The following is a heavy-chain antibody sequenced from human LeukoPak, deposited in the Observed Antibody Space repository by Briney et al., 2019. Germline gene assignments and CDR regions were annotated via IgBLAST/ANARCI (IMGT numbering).Heavy chain of an antibody. CDR3: ARATYGMDV. CDR2: ISYDGSIK. CDR1: GFTFSSYA. Sequence: PGGSLRLSCAASGFTFSSYAMHWVRQAPGKGLEWVAVISYDGSIKYYADSVKGRFTISRDNSKNTLYLQMNSLRAEDTAVYYCARATYGMDVWGQGNTVTVSS. V-gene: IGHV3-30-3*01. J-gene: IGHJ6*02.